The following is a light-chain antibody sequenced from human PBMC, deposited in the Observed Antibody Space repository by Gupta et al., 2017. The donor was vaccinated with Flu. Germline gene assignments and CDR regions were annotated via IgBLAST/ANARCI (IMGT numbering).Light chain of an antibody. Sequence: KQPGEAPKLLVYRASSWQSGVPSRFSGSGFGKDXPLTISXRQQEDCACSFCHQNESNPLLTFGXGTKVDIK. V-gene: IGKV1-39*01. CDR2: RAS. J-gene: IGKJ3*01. CDR3: HQNESNPLLT.